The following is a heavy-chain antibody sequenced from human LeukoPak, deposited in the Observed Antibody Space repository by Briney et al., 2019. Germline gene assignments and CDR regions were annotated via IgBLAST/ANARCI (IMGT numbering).Heavy chain of an antibody. CDR1: GYTFTSYD. D-gene: IGHD5-18*01. V-gene: IGHV1-8*01. CDR2: MNPNSGNT. J-gene: IGHJ4*02. CDR3: ARAGTAMVSVHSY. Sequence: ASVKVSCKASGYTFTSYDTNWVRQATGQGLEWMGWMNPNSGNTGYAQKFQGRVTMTRNTSISTAYMELSSLRSEDTAVYYCARAGTAMVSVHSYWGQGTLVTVSS.